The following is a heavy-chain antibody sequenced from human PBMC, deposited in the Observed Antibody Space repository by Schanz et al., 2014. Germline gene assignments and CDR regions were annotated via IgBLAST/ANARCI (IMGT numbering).Heavy chain of an antibody. CDR2: INTGGDST. J-gene: IGHJ3*02. Sequence: EVHLVESGGGLVQPGGSLRLSCAASGFIFGSSVMAWVRQAPGKGLEWVSSINTGGDSTYYADSVKGRFTISRDNSKNTLYLQMNSLRAEDTAVYYCAKGRFGELSAFDIWGQGTMVTVSS. CDR1: GFIFGSSV. D-gene: IGHD3-10*01. CDR3: AKGRFGELSAFDI. V-gene: IGHV3-23*04.